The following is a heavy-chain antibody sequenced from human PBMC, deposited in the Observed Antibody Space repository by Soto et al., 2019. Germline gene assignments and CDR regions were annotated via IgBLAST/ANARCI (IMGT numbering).Heavy chain of an antibody. J-gene: IGHJ4*02. CDR3: ARLGSSGWYQGSYFDY. V-gene: IGHV4-39*01. Sequence: QLQLQESGPGLVKPSETLSLTCIVSGGSITRNNHYWGWIRQSPGKGLEWIGSILYSGSTNYNPSLKSRVTLSVETSKNQFSRKMSSVPAADTALYYCARLGSSGWYQGSYFDYWGQGTLVTVSS. D-gene: IGHD6-19*01. CDR2: ILYSGST. CDR1: GGSITRNNHY.